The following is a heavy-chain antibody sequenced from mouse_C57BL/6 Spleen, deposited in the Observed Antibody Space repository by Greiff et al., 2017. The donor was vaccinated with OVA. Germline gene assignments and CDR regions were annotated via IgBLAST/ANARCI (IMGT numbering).Heavy chain of an antibody. CDR2: IYPGDGDT. J-gene: IGHJ2*01. Sequence: QVQLQQSGPELVKPGASVKISCKASGYAFSSSWMNWVKQRPGKGLERIGRIYPGDGDTNYNGKFKGKATLTADKSSSTAYMQLSSLTSEDSAVYFCARGAAQAGGFDYWGQGTTLTVSS. D-gene: IGHD3-2*02. V-gene: IGHV1-82*01. CDR1: GYAFSSSW. CDR3: ARGAAQAGGFDY.